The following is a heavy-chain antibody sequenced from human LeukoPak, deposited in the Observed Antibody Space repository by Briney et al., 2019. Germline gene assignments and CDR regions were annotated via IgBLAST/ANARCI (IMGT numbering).Heavy chain of an antibody. J-gene: IGHJ6*02. V-gene: IGHV4-59*01. Sequence: SETLSLTCAVYGGSFSGYYWSWIRQPPGKGLEWIGYIYYSGSTNYNPSLKSRVTISVDTSKNQFSLKLSSVTAADTAVYYCARVSTSPYYYYYGMDVWGQGTTVTVSS. CDR2: IYYSGST. CDR1: GGSFSGYY. CDR3: ARVSTSPYYYYYGMDV. D-gene: IGHD2-2*01.